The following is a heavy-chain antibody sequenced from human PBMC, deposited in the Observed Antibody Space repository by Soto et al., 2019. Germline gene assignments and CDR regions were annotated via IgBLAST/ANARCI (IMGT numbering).Heavy chain of an antibody. J-gene: IGHJ4*02. CDR3: AKEYYYDSSGSPNDY. D-gene: IGHD3-22*01. CDR2: ISGSGGST. V-gene: IGHV3-23*01. CDR1: GFTFSSYA. Sequence: GGSLRLSCAASGFTFSSYAMSWVRQAPGKWLEWVSGISGSGGSTYYADSVKGRFTISRDNSKNTLYLQMNCLRAEDTALYYCAKEYYYDSSGSPNDYWGQGXLVTVYS.